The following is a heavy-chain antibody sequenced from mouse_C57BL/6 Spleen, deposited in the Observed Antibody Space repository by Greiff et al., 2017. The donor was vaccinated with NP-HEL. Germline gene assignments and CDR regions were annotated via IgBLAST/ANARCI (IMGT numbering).Heavy chain of an antibody. V-gene: IGHV1-82*01. CDR3: SIGPAQATFWFAY. Sequence: VQLQQSGPELVKPGASVKISCKASGYAFSSSWMNWVKQRPGKGLEWIGRIYPGDGDTNYNGKFKGKATMTADKSSSTAYLQLSSLTSEDSAVSFFSIGPAQATFWFAYWGQGTLVTVSA. J-gene: IGHJ3*01. CDR1: GYAFSSSW. CDR2: IYPGDGDT. D-gene: IGHD3-2*02.